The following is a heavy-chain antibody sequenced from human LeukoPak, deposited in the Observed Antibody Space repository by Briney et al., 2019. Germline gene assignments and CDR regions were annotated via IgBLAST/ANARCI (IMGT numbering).Heavy chain of an antibody. Sequence: SETLSLTCTVSGGSISSGSYYWSWIRQPAGKGLEWIGRIYTSGSTNYNPSLKSRVTISVDTSKNQFSLKLSSVTAADTAVYYCARVDTVWFGELPQNSYYMDVWGKGTTVTISS. D-gene: IGHD3-10*01. CDR1: GGSISSGSYY. CDR2: IYTSGST. J-gene: IGHJ6*03. CDR3: ARVDTVWFGELPQNSYYMDV. V-gene: IGHV4-61*02.